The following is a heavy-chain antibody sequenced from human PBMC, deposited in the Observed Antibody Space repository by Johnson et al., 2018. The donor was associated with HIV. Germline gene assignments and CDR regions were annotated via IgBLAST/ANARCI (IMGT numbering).Heavy chain of an antibody. Sequence: VQLMESGGGVARPGGSLRLSCAASGFNFNDHSMSWVRQAPGKGLEWVSVINWNGDSAGYADSVQGRFTISRDNDKNSLYLQMNSLRAEDTAFYYCARVVRGSNGWRGAFDIWGQGTKVTVAS. CDR3: ARVVRGSNGWRGAFDI. CDR1: GFNFNDHS. V-gene: IGHV3-20*04. J-gene: IGHJ3*02. CDR2: INWNGDSA. D-gene: IGHD6-19*01.